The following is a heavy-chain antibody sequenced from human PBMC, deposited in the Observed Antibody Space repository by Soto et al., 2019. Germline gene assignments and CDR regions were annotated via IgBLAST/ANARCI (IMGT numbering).Heavy chain of an antibody. CDR3: ARDESYDILTGYYTPQRFDY. J-gene: IGHJ4*02. V-gene: IGHV3-7*01. Sequence: QSGGSLRLSCAVSGFTFSIYWMSWVRHAPGKGLEWLANIKQDGSEKYYVDSVKGRFTISRDNAKNSLYLQMNSLRAEDTAVYYCARDESYDILTGYYTPQRFDYWGQGSLVTVSS. CDR2: IKQDGSEK. CDR1: GFTFSIYW. D-gene: IGHD3-9*01.